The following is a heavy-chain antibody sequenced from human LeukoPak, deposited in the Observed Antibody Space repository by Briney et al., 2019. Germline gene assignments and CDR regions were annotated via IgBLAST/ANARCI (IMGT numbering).Heavy chain of an antibody. CDR2: IIPIFGTA. CDR1: GGTFSSYA. V-gene: IGHV1-69*13. Sequence: GASVKVSCKASGGTFSSYAISWVRQAPGQGLEWMGGIIPIFGTANYAQKFQGRVTITADESTSTAYMELSSLRSEDTAVYYCARDKEWEPAGDAFDIWGQGTMVTVSS. D-gene: IGHD1-26*01. CDR3: ARDKEWEPAGDAFDI. J-gene: IGHJ3*02.